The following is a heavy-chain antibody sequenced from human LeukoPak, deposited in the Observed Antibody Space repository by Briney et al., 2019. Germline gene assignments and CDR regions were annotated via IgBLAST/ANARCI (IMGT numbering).Heavy chain of an antibody. D-gene: IGHD3-22*01. CDR2: VSAYNGNT. Sequence: ASVTVCFNSSGYTFTISGISWVRHAPGQGHEWMGWVSAYNGNTNYAQKLQGRGTMTTDTSTSTAYMELRSIRSDATAMDYCARVRSYDSSDYYPASSAFDIWGQGTTVTVSS. CDR1: GYTFTISG. J-gene: IGHJ3*02. CDR3: ARVRSYDSSDYYPASSAFDI. V-gene: IGHV1-18*01.